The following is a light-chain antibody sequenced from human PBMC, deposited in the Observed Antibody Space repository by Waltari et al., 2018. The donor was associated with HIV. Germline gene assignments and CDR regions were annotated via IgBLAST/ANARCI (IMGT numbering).Light chain of an antibody. Sequence: AVTQPASVSGLPGQSTTISCTGGDRDFGLYTFFPWYQQHSGKPPKLILYDVDTRSSGVSDRFSGAISGNTASLTISELRAEDEAHYYCASFTADNTVLFGGGTEVTVL. CDR2: DVD. CDR1: DRDFGLYTF. J-gene: IGLJ3*02. V-gene: IGLV2-14*03. CDR3: ASFTADNTVL.